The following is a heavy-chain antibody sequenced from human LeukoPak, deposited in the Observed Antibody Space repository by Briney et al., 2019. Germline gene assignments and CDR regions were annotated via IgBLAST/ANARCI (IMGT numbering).Heavy chain of an antibody. J-gene: IGHJ6*02. CDR1: GGSKSSGGYY. V-gene: IGHV4-31*03. D-gene: IGHD2-2*01. Sequence: SQTLSLTCTVSGGSKSSGGYYWSWIRQHPGKGLEWIGYIYYSGSTYYNPSLNSRVTISVDTSKNQFSLKLSSVTAADTAVYYCARDSSTLNGMDVWGQGTMVTVSS. CDR3: ARDSSTLNGMDV. CDR2: IYYSGST.